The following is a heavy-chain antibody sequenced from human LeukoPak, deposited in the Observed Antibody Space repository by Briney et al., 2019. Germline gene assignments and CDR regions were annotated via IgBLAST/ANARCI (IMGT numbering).Heavy chain of an antibody. D-gene: IGHD3-10*01. CDR1: GYTFTTYD. CDR2: INPNSGNT. V-gene: IGHV1-8*01. CDR3: ARANYYGSGKKDLDY. Sequence: ASVKVSCKASGYTFTTYDICWVRQATGQGLEWMGWINPNSGNTGYAQKFQGRVTMTRNTSMSTAYMELNSLRSEDTAVYYCARANYYGSGKKDLDYWGQGTLVTVSS. J-gene: IGHJ4*02.